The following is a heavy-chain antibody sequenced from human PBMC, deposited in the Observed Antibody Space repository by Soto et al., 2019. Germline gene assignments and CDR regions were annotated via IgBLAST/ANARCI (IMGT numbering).Heavy chain of an antibody. CDR3: ARQAGTGYYYYGMDV. J-gene: IGHJ6*02. V-gene: IGHV4-59*01. CDR2: IYYSGST. D-gene: IGHD1-1*01. Sequence: PSETLSLTCTVSGGSISSYYWSWIRQPPGKGLEWIGYIYYSGSTNYNPSLKSRVTISVDTSKNQFSLKLSSVTAADTAVYYCARQAGTGYYYYGMDVWGQGTTVTVSS. CDR1: GGSISSYY.